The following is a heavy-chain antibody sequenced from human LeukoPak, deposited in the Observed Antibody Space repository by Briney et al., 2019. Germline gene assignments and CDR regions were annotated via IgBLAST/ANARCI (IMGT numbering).Heavy chain of an antibody. CDR3: ATSSLEPNYYYYGMDV. D-gene: IGHD1-1*01. Sequence: ASVTVSCKASGYTFTSYGISGVRQAPGQGLEWMGWISAYNGNTNYAQKLQGRVTMTTDTSTSTAYMELRSLRSDDTAVYYCATSSLEPNYYYYGMDVWGQGTTVTVSS. CDR2: ISAYNGNT. J-gene: IGHJ6*02. V-gene: IGHV1-18*01. CDR1: GYTFTSYG.